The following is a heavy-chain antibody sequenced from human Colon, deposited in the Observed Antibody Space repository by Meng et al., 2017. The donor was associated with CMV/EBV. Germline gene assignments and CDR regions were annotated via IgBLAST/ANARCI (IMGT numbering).Heavy chain of an antibody. CDR3: ARKMVGATLDY. Sequence: GEFLKISCAASGFTFSSYSMNWVRQAPGKGLEWVSSISSSSSYIYYADSVKGRFTISRDNAKNSLYLQMNSLRAEDTAVYYCARKMVGATLDYWGQGTLVTVSS. D-gene: IGHD1-26*01. CDR1: GFTFSSYS. CDR2: ISSSSSYI. J-gene: IGHJ4*02. V-gene: IGHV3-21*01.